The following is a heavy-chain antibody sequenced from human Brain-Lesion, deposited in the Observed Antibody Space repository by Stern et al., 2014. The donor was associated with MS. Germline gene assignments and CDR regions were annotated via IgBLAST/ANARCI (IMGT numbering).Heavy chain of an antibody. CDR3: AKDRRGGYNYLYGMDV. CDR1: GFTFRSYG. J-gene: IGHJ6*02. D-gene: IGHD5-18*01. CDR2: TSYDGSNK. V-gene: IGHV3-30*18. Sequence: VQLVESGGGVVQPGRSLRLSCTASGFTFRSYGMHWVRQAPGKGLEWVSGTSYDGSNKQYADSVKGRFTISRDNSKNTLYLHLNSLRPEDTAVYHCAKDRRGGYNYLYGMDVWGQGTTVTVSS.